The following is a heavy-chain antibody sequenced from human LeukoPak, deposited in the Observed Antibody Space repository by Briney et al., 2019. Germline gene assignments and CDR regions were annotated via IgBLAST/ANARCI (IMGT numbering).Heavy chain of an antibody. CDR1: GGIFSGYG. D-gene: IGHD4-11*01. J-gene: IGHJ4*02. V-gene: IGHV1-69*05. CDR3: ARGSYSDYSFDY. CDR2: IIPMFGAT. Sequence: SVKVPCKASGGIFSGYGINWVRQAPGQGLEWMGRIIPMFGATNYAQKFQGRVTVTTDESTSTAYMELSSLRSEDTAVYYCARGSYSDYSFDYWGQGTLVTVSS.